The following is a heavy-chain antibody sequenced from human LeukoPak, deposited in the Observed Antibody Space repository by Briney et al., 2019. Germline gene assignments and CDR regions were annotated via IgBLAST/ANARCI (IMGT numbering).Heavy chain of an antibody. D-gene: IGHD4-17*01. Sequence: GGSLRLSCVASGFTFSKYDMSWVRQAPGKGREWVSGISDSGDQTYYADSVRARFTISRDNSKNTLYLQVNSLRAEDTALYYCAKEITLTTAYFDYWGQGTLVTVSS. CDR3: AKEITLTTAYFDY. CDR2: ISDSGDQT. J-gene: IGHJ4*02. CDR1: GFTFSKYD. V-gene: IGHV3-23*01.